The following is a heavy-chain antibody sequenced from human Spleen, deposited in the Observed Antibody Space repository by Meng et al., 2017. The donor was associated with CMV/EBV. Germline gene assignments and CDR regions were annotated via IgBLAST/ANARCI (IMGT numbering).Heavy chain of an antibody. V-gene: IGHV3-30*03. J-gene: IGHJ4*02. CDR3: ARDRTNNYYYEILTGCAFDY. CDR2: TSYDGSKK. Sequence: GGSLRLSCAASGFIFSSYSMNWVRQAPGKGLEWVAVTSYDGSKKYYADSVKGRFNISRDNSKNTLYLQMNSLRAEDTAVYHCARDRTNNYYYEILTGCAFDYWGQGTLVTVSS. D-gene: IGHD3-9*01. CDR1: GFIFSSYS.